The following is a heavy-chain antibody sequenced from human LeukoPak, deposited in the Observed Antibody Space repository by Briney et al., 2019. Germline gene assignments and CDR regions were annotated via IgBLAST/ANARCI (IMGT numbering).Heavy chain of an antibody. D-gene: IGHD5-18*01. V-gene: IGHV4-4*09. CDR3: ARGIRPYYYYMDV. Sequence: SETLSLTCTVSGDSISSYYWSWIRQPPGKGLEWIGYIYTSGGTNYIPSLKGRVTISIDTSKNQFSLKLSSVTAADTAVYYCARGIRPYYYYMDVWGKGTTVTVSS. J-gene: IGHJ6*03. CDR2: IYTSGGT. CDR1: GDSISSYY.